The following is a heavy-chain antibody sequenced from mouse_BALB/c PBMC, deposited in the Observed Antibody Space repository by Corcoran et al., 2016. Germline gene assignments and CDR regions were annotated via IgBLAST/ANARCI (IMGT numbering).Heavy chain of an antibody. J-gene: IGHJ3*01. D-gene: IGHD2-14*01. Sequence: VQLQQSGAELVKPGASVKLSCKASGYTFTEYTIHWVKQRSGQGLEWIGWVYPRSKTTKYNEKFKDKATLTADKSSSTVDMELSRLTSEDSAGDFGARHAYSRDGGLAYWGQGTLVTVSA. CDR3: ARHAYSRDGGLAY. CDR2: VYPRSKTT. CDR1: GYTFTEYT. V-gene: IGHV1-62-2*01.